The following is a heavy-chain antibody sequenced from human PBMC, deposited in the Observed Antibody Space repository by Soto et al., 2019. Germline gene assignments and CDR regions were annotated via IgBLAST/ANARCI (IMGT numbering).Heavy chain of an antibody. V-gene: IGHV5-10-1*03. Sequence: EVQLVQSGAEVKKPGESLRISCKGSGYSFTSYWISWVRQMPGKGLEWMGRIDPSDSYTNYSPSFQGHVTISADKSISTAYLQWSSLKASDTAMYYCASHLSSGWGATDFDYWGQGTLVTVSS. D-gene: IGHD6-19*01. CDR1: GYSFTSYW. CDR2: IDPSDSYT. J-gene: IGHJ4*02. CDR3: ASHLSSGWGATDFDY.